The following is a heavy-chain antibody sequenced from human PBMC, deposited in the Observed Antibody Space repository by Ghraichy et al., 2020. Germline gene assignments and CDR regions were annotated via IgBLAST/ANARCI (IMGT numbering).Heavy chain of an antibody. D-gene: IGHD4-23*01. CDR1: GFTFSSYS. V-gene: IGHV3-48*02. CDR3: ARASTVVRFFYYDGMDV. Sequence: GGSLRLSCVGSGFTFSSYSMNWVRQSPGKGLEWVSYITSSSRTKSYADSVKGRFTISRDNAQNSLYLQMNSLRDEDTAVYYCARASTVVRFFYYDGMDVWGQGTTVTVSS. J-gene: IGHJ6*02. CDR2: ITSSSRTK.